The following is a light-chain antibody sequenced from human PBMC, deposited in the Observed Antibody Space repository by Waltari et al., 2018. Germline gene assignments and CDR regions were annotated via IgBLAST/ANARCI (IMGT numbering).Light chain of an antibody. J-gene: IGKJ3*01. CDR3: QHYHIFPYS. CDR2: DAS. V-gene: IGKV1-33*01. CDR1: QDVRSY. Sequence: DIQMTHSPSSLSASVGDRVTLTCQASQDVRSYLTWYQQKPGKVPNLLIYDASNLETGVPPRFSGGGSGRDFTLTISSLQPDDIGTYYCQHYHIFPYSFGPGTTVDMK.